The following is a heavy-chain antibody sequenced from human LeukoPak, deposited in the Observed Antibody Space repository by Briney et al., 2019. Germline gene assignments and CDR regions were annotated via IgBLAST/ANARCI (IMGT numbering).Heavy chain of an antibody. V-gene: IGHV3-72*01. Sequence: GGSLRLSCAASGFTFSDHYMDWVRQAPGKGLEWVGRTRNKANSYTTEYAASVKGRFTISRDDSKNSLYLQMNSLETEDTAVYYCARSDTSGYYNFDYWGQGTLVTVSS. CDR2: TRNKANSYTT. D-gene: IGHD3-22*01. CDR1: GFTFSDHY. CDR3: ARSDTSGYYNFDY. J-gene: IGHJ4*02.